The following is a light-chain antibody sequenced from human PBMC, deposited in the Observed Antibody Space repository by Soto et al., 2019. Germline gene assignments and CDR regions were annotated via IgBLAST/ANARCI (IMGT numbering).Light chain of an antibody. CDR3: QQRSNWPST. V-gene: IGKV3-11*01. Sequence: EIVVTQSPATLSLSPVDRATLSCRASQSVSSYLAWYQQKPGQAPRLLIYDASNRATGIPARFSGSGSGTDFTLTITSLEPEDFAVYYCQQRSNWPSTFGGGTKVEIK. J-gene: IGKJ4*01. CDR2: DAS. CDR1: QSVSSY.